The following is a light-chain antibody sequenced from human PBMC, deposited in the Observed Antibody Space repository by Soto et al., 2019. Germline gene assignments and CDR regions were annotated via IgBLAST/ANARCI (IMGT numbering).Light chain of an antibody. Sequence: EIVMTQSPATLSVSPGERATLSCRASQSVSSNLAWYQQKPGQAPRLLIYGASTRATGIPARFSGSGSGTEFTLTNSSLQSEDFAVYYCQQYNNGPFTFGPGTKVDIK. J-gene: IGKJ3*01. CDR2: GAS. V-gene: IGKV3-15*01. CDR3: QQYNNGPFT. CDR1: QSVSSN.